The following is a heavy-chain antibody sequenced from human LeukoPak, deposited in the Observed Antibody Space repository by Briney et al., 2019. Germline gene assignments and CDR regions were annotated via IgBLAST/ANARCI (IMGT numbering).Heavy chain of an antibody. CDR1: GGSVSSGSYY. CDR2: IYYSGST. J-gene: IGHJ5*02. Sequence: SSETLSLTCTVSGGSVSSGSYYWSWIRQPPGKGLEWIGYIYYSGSTNYNPSLKSRVTISVDTSKNQFSLKLSSVTAADTAVYYCARGPSSSSPNWFDPWGQGTLVTDSS. D-gene: IGHD6-6*01. CDR3: ARGPSSSSPNWFDP. V-gene: IGHV4-61*01.